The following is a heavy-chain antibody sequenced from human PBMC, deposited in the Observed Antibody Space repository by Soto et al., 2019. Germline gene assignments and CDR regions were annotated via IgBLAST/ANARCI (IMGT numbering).Heavy chain of an antibody. CDR2: IIPIFGTA. D-gene: IGHD6-13*01. V-gene: IGHV1-69*05. CDR3: ARDIAAAGTFAFDI. CDR1: GGTFSSYA. Sequence: SVKVSCKASGGTFSSYAISWVRQAPGQGLEWMGGIIPIFGTANYAQKFQGRVTMTRDTSTSTVYMELSSLRSEDTAVYYCARDIAAAGTFAFDIWGQGTMATVSS. J-gene: IGHJ3*02.